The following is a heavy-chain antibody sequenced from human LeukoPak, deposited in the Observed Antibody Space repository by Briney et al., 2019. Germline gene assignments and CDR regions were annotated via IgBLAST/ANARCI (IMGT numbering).Heavy chain of an antibody. J-gene: IGHJ3*02. CDR2: IRFDGSSK. Sequence: GGSLRLSCAASGLRFSNYGMHWVPQAPGKGLEWVAFIRFDGSSKYFADSVKGRFIISRDNFQNTLILQMNNLKVEDTAVYYCAKVRVDTAMVDAFDIWGQGTRVVVSS. CDR1: GLRFSNYG. V-gene: IGHV3-30*02. CDR3: AKVRVDTAMVDAFDI. D-gene: IGHD5-18*01.